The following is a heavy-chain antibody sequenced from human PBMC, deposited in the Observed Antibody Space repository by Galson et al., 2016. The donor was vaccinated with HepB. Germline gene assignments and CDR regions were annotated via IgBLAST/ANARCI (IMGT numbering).Heavy chain of an antibody. V-gene: IGHV1-69*01. D-gene: IGHD3-22*01. Sequence: SCKASGGTFKTYAINWVRQAPGQGLEWMGRIIPALGIANFAQKFQGRVTFTADESTNTAYMEMSSLTSEDTAVYYCAKRYYESSGYSPYYYGTDVWGQGTTIIVSS. J-gene: IGHJ6*02. CDR3: AKRYYESSGYSPYYYGTDV. CDR2: IIPALGIA. CDR1: GGTFKTYA.